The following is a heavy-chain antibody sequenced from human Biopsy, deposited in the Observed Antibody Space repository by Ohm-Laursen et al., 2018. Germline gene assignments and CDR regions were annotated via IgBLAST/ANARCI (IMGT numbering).Heavy chain of an antibody. J-gene: IGHJ2*01. Sequence: SDTLSLTCPVSGDSIRSYYWSWIRQPPGKGLQWIGYVYYTGSTDYNPSLQSRVTISVDTSKNHFSLRLRSVTPADTALYYCARDRGYYSDRTVPGYFDLWGRGTLATVSS. CDR3: ARDRGYYSDRTVPGYFDL. CDR2: VYYTGST. CDR1: GDSIRSYY. D-gene: IGHD3-22*01. V-gene: IGHV4-59*01.